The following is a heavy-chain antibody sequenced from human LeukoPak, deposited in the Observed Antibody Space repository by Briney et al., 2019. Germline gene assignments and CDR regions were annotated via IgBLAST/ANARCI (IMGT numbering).Heavy chain of an antibody. V-gene: IGHV4-59*01. CDR2: IYYSGNT. Sequence: SETLSLTCTVSGGSISSYYWSWIRQPPGKGLEWIGYIYYSGNTNYNPSLKSRVTISVDTSKNQFSLKLSSVTAADTAVYYCARLYPSSWSYEAFDIWGQGTMVTVSS. CDR3: ARLYPSSWSYEAFDI. CDR1: GGSISSYY. J-gene: IGHJ3*02. D-gene: IGHD6-13*01.